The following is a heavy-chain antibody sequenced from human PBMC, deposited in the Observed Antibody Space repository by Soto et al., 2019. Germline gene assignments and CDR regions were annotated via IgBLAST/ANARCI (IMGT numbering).Heavy chain of an antibody. CDR1: GGTFSSYA. J-gene: IGHJ5*02. CDR3: ATGPLDPDYDSSGYKLDP. CDR2: MNPNSGNT. V-gene: IGHV1-8*02. D-gene: IGHD3-22*01. Sequence: EASVKVSCKASGGTFSSYAISWVRQAPGQGLEWMGWMNPNSGNTGYAQKFQGRVTMTRNTSISTAYMELSSPRSEDTAVYYCATGPLDPDYDSSGYKLDPWGQGTLVTVSS.